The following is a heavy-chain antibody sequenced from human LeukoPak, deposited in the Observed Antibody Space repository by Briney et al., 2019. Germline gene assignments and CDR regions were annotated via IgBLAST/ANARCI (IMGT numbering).Heavy chain of an antibody. V-gene: IGHV3-21*01. CDR2: ISSSSSYI. Sequence: GGSLRLSCAASGFTFSSYSMNWVCQAPGKGLEWVSSISSSSSYIYYADSVKGRFTISRDNAKNSLYLQMNSLRAEDTAVYYCARDYFPGLEGYWGQGTLVTVSS. CDR1: GFTFSSYS. J-gene: IGHJ4*02. CDR3: ARDYFPGLEGY. D-gene: IGHD2/OR15-2a*01.